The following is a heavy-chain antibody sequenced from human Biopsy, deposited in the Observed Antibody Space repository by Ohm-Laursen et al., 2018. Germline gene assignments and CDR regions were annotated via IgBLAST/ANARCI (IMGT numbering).Heavy chain of an antibody. V-gene: IGHV4-59*02. CDR2: IYSSGMP. D-gene: IGHD4-11*01. CDR3: ARDSGILNYGNLKYYHYYGMDV. J-gene: IGHJ6*02. CDR1: GDSVTKYY. Sequence: SETLSLTCPVSGDSVTKYYWSWIRQPPGKGLEWIGHIYSSGMPNYNPSLKSRVSISVDTSRNQVSLTLSSVTAADTAVYYWARDSGILNYGNLKYYHYYGMDVWGQGTKVTVSS.